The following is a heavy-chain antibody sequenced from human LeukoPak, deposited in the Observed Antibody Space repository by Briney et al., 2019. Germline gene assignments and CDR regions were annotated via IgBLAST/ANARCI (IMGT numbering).Heavy chain of an antibody. V-gene: IGHV3-23*01. D-gene: IGHD2-2*01. J-gene: IGHJ3*02. CDR1: GFTFSSYA. CDR2: ISGSGGST. CDR3: AKNMKYQLLSISDDAFDI. Sequence: PGGALRLSCAASGFTFSSYARSWVRQAPGKGLEWVSAISGSGGSTYYADSVKGRFTISRDNSKNTLYLQMNSLRAEDTAVYYCAKNMKYQLLSISDDAFDIWGQGTMVTVSS.